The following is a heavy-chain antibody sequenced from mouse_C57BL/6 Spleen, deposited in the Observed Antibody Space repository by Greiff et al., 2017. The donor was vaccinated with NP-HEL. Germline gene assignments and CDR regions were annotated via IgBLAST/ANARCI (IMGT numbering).Heavy chain of an antibody. J-gene: IGHJ4*01. D-gene: IGHD2-4*01. Sequence: QVQLQQSGAELVRPGTSVKVSCKASGYAFTNYLIEWVKQRPGQGLEWIGVINPGSGGTNYNEKFKGKATLTADKSSSTAYMQLSSLTSEDSAVDFCARWDIYYDYDDYAMDYWGQGTSVTVSS. CDR2: INPGSGGT. V-gene: IGHV1-54*01. CDR3: ARWDIYYDYDDYAMDY. CDR1: GYAFTNYL.